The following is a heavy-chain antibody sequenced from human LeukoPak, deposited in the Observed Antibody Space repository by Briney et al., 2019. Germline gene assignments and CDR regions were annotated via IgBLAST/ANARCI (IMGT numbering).Heavy chain of an antibody. Sequence: PGGSLRLSCAASGFTFSSYGMHWVRQAPGKGLEWVAVISYDGSNKYYADSVKGRFTISRDNSKNTLYLQMNGLRAEDTAVYYCARDIWFGELYAYWGQGTLVTVSS. CDR3: ARDIWFGELYAY. V-gene: IGHV3-30*03. CDR2: ISYDGSNK. D-gene: IGHD3-10*01. CDR1: GFTFSSYG. J-gene: IGHJ4*02.